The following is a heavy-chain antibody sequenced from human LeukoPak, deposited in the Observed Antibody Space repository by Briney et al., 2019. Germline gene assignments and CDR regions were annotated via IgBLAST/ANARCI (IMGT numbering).Heavy chain of an antibody. J-gene: IGHJ5*02. CDR1: GYTFTGYY. V-gene: IGHV1-2*02. CDR3: ARLPARYCSSTSCSFDP. D-gene: IGHD2-2*01. CDR2: INPNSGGT. Sequence: ASVKVSCKASGYTFTGYYMHWVRQAPGQGLEWMGWINPNSGGTNYAQKFQGRVTMTRDTSISTAYMELSRLRSDDTAVYYCARLPARYCSSTSCSFDPWGQGTLVTVSS.